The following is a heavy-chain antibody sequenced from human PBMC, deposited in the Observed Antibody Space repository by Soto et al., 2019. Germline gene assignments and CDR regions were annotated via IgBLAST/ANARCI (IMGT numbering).Heavy chain of an antibody. CDR2: MNPNSGNT. J-gene: IGHJ3*02. Sequence: ASVKVSCKASGYTFTSYDINWVRQATGQGLEWMGWMNPNSGNTGYAQKFQGRVTMTRNTSISTAYMELSSLRSEDTAVYYCARGSGLRFLEWLLSPDAFDIWGQGTMVTVSS. D-gene: IGHD3-3*01. CDR1: GYTFTSYD. CDR3: ARGSGLRFLEWLLSPDAFDI. V-gene: IGHV1-8*01.